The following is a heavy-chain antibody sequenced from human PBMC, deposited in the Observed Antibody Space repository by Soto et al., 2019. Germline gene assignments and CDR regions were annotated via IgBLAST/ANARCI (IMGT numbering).Heavy chain of an antibody. CDR2: IIPILGIA. D-gene: IGHD3-9*01. CDR1: GGTFSSYT. CDR3: ARDRLRYFDWPEDAFDI. Sequence: SVKVSCKASGGTFSSYTISWVRQAPGQGLEWMGRIIPILGIANYAQKFQGRVTITADKSTSTAYMELSSLRSEDTAVYYCARDRLRYFDWPEDAFDIWGQGTMVTVSS. V-gene: IGHV1-69*04. J-gene: IGHJ3*02.